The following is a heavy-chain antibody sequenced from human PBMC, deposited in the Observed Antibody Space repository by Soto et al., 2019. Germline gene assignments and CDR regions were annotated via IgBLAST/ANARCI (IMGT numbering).Heavy chain of an antibody. J-gene: IGHJ6*02. Sequence: PGGSLRLSCAASGFAFSTYAMTWVRQAPGKGLEWVSVISGSGGSSYYAASVKGRFTISRDNSKNTLYLQMNGLSAEDTALYYCAKVTKRAAAGRYEYYKYGMDVWGQGTTVTVSS. V-gene: IGHV3-23*01. CDR2: ISGSGGSS. D-gene: IGHD6-13*01. CDR3: AKVTKRAAAGRYEYYKYGMDV. CDR1: GFAFSTYA.